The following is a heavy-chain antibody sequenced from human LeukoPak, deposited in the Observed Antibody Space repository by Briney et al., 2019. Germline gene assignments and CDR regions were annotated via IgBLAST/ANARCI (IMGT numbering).Heavy chain of an antibody. CDR3: AELGITMIGGV. J-gene: IGHJ6*04. CDR2: MNQRGSEK. V-gene: IGHV3-7*01. Sequence: GGSLRLSCAASGSTFSNYWMGWVRQAPGKGLEWVANMNQRGSEKYYVDSVKGRFTISRDNAKNSLYLQMNSLRAEDTAVYYCAELGITMIGGVWGKGTTVTISS. D-gene: IGHD3-10*02. CDR1: GSTFSNYW.